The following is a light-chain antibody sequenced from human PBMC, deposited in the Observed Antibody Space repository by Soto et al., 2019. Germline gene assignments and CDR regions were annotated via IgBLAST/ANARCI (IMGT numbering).Light chain of an antibody. CDR3: QQYNDWPRT. CDR1: QGVSRD. J-gene: IGKJ1*01. Sequence: MTQSPDTLSVSPGERVALSCRASQGVSRDLAWYQQKPGQAPRLLIYHASTRATGIPARFSGTGSGTEFTLTISSVQSEDFALYYCQQYNDWPRTFGQGSKVEIK. V-gene: IGKV3-15*01. CDR2: HAS.